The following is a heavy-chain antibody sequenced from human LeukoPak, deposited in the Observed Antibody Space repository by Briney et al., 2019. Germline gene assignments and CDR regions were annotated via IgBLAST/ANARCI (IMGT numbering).Heavy chain of an antibody. Sequence: RASVKVSRKASGYTFNSYGISSVRQAPAQGLEWMGSISPYTGNTKYAERLQDRVILTTDTSTRTAYMELRSLRSDDTAVFYCARDQYDSVWGSYRPYFDYWGQGTVVTGSS. J-gene: IGHJ4*02. CDR3: ARDQYDSVWGSYRPYFDY. V-gene: IGHV1-18*04. CDR2: ISPYTGNT. D-gene: IGHD3-16*02. CDR1: GYTFNSYG.